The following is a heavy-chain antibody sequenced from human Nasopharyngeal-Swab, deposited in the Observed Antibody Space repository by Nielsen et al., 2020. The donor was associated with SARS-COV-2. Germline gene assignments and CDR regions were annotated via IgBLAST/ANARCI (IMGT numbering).Heavy chain of an antibody. J-gene: IGHJ3*01. CDR3: AKAGRDISSTNDFDV. V-gene: IGHV3-23*01. CDR2: ISNDGGTN. Sequence: GESLKISCEASGFTFNRLAMSWVRQAPGQGLEWVAGISNDGGTNYYADSVEGRFTISRDNSKNTLFLQMNNLRTDETAVYYCAKAGRDISSTNDFDVWGRGTMVTVSS. CDR1: GFTFNRLA. D-gene: IGHD3-9*01.